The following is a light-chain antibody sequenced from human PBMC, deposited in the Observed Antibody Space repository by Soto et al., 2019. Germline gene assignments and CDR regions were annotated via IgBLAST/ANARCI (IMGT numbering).Light chain of an antibody. CDR3: QQRSNWPLT. J-gene: IGKJ4*01. V-gene: IGKV3-11*01. CDR1: QSVSSF. CDR2: DAS. Sequence: EIVLTQSPATLSLSPGERATLSCRASQSVSSFLAWYQQKPGQAPRLLIYDASDRATGIPTRFSCSGSGTDFTRTISSLAPEDFAVYYWQQRSNWPLTFGGGTKVEMK.